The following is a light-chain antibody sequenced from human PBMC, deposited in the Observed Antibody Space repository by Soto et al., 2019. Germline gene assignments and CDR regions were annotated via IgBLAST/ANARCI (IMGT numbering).Light chain of an antibody. CDR3: SSYTSTNNVV. Sequence: QSARTQPASVSGCPGQSITISCTGTISDVGGYNYVSWYQQHPGKAPKLVIYEVTKRPSGVSNRFSGSKSGNTASLTISGLQAEDETDYYCSSYTSTNNVVLGGGTKVTVL. V-gene: IGLV2-14*01. J-gene: IGLJ2*01. CDR1: ISDVGGYNY. CDR2: EVT.